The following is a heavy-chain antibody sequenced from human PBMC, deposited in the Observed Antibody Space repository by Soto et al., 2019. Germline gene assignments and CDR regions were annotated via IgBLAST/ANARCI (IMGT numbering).Heavy chain of an antibody. CDR1: GGSISSGGYY. CDR2: IYYSGST. J-gene: IGHJ4*02. V-gene: IGHV4-31*03. D-gene: IGHD2-15*01. CDR3: ARDASVGYCSGGSCYFDY. Sequence: SETLSLTCTVSGGSISSGGYYWSWIRQHPGKGLEWIGYIYYSGSTYYNPSLKSRVTISVDTSKNQFSLKLSSVTAADTAVYYCARDASVGYCSGGSCYFDYWGQGTLVTVSS.